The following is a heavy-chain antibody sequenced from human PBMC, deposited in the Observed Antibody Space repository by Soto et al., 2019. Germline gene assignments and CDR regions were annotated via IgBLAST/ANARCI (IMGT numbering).Heavy chain of an antibody. Sequence: GWSLRLSCVASGFTFSNYYMHWVRQVPGKGLVWVSRINDDGSSTHYEDSVKGRFTISRENAKNTLYLEMNSLRAEDTAVYYCARDKSGPAEYWGQGTLVTVSS. CDR2: INDDGSST. CDR3: ARDKSGPAEY. V-gene: IGHV3-74*01. CDR1: GFTFSNYY. D-gene: IGHD5-12*01. J-gene: IGHJ4*02.